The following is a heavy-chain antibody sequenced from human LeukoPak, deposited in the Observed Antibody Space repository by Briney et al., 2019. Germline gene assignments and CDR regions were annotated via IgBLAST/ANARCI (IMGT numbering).Heavy chain of an antibody. CDR1: GGTFSSYA. CDR2: IIPILGIA. Sequence: ASVKVSCKASGGTFSSYAISWVRQAPGQGLEWMGRIIPILGIANYAQKFQGRVTITADKSTSTAYMELSSLRSEDTAVYYCARDMPSRDGYNLDYWGQGTLVTVSS. D-gene: IGHD5-24*01. J-gene: IGHJ4*02. V-gene: IGHV1-69*04. CDR3: ARDMPSRDGYNLDY.